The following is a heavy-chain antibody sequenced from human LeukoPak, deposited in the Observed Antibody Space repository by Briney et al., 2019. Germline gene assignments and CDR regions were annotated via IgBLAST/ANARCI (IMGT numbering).Heavy chain of an antibody. CDR1: GLTFSSYG. V-gene: IGHV3-30*18. Sequence: GRSLRLSCAASGLTFSSYGMHWVRQAPGKGLEWVAVISYDGSNKYYADSVKGRFTISRDNSKNTLYLQMNSLRAEDTAVYYCAKDLGGGDYNLDYWGQGTLVTVSS. J-gene: IGHJ4*02. CDR2: ISYDGSNK. D-gene: IGHD4-17*01. CDR3: AKDLGGGDYNLDY.